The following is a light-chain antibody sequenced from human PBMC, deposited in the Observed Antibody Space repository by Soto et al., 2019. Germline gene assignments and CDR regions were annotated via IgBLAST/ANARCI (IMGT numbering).Light chain of an antibody. CDR2: DVS. Sequence: QSALTQPASVSESPGQSITISCSGASSDVGSYNFVSWYQQHPGKTPKLIIYDVSKRPSGISDRFSGSKSGNTASLTISGLQAEDEGNYYCCSYAGSSTWVFGGGTKVTVL. V-gene: IGLV2-23*02. CDR1: SSDVGSYNF. J-gene: IGLJ3*02. CDR3: CSYAGSSTWV.